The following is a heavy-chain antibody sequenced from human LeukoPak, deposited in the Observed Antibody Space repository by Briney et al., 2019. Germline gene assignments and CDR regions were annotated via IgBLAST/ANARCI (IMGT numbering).Heavy chain of an antibody. D-gene: IGHD3-22*01. CDR1: GGSISSSSYY. CDR3: ASLKVLYYYDSSGHFDY. Sequence: SETLSLTCTVSGGSISSSSYYWGWIRQPPGKGLEWIGSIYYSGSTYYNPSLKSPVTISVDTSKNQFSLKLSSVTAADTAVYYCASLKVLYYYDSSGHFDYWGQGTLVTVSS. V-gene: IGHV4-39*01. CDR2: IYYSGST. J-gene: IGHJ4*02.